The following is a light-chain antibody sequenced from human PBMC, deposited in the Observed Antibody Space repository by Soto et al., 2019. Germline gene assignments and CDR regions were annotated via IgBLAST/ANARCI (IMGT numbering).Light chain of an antibody. CDR2: GAS. J-gene: IGKJ1*01. V-gene: IGKV3-20*01. CDR3: HHYGSSPSWT. CDR1: QSFNSNY. Sequence: IVLTQSPGTLSLSPGERATLSCRASQSFNSNYLAWYQQKPGQAPRPLIYGASSRATGIPDRFSGSGSGTDFTLTISRLEPEDFAVYYCHHYGSSPSWTFGQGTKVEVK.